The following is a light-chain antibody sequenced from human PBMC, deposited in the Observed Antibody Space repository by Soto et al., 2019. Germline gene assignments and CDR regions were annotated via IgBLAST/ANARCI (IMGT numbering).Light chain of an antibody. Sequence: QPVLTQPPSASGTPGQRVTISCSGSSSNIGRNTVNWYQQLPGTAPKLLIYSNNQRPSGVPDRFSGSKSGTSASLAISGLQSEDEADYYCAAWDDSLNGDVFGTGTKVTVL. CDR3: AAWDDSLNGDV. J-gene: IGLJ1*01. CDR1: SSNIGRNT. CDR2: SNN. V-gene: IGLV1-44*01.